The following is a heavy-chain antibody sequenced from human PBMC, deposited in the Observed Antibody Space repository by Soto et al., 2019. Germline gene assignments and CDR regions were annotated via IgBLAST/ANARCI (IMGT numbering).Heavy chain of an antibody. V-gene: IGHV1-18*01. CDR1: GYTFSNYG. Sequence: ASVKVSCKTSGYTFSNYGITWVRQAPGQPLEWLGWISLYSDGTSYAQKFRGRVFMTTDTSTTTAYMELRSLRSDDTAVYYCARVVPGAEAWFGPWGQGTLVTVSS. CDR3: ARVVPGAEAWFGP. J-gene: IGHJ5*02. CDR2: ISLYSDGT.